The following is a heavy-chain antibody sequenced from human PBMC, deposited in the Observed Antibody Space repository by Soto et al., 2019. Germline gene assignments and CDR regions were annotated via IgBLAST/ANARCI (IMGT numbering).Heavy chain of an antibody. V-gene: IGHV1-2*04. D-gene: IGHD2-2*01. Sequence: ASVKVSCKASGYTFTGYYMHWVRQAPGQGLEWLGWINPNSGGTNYAQKFQGWVTMTRDTSISTAYMELSRLRSDDTAVYYCARGEVIVVVPAAIIRWWFDPWGQGTLVTVSS. CDR3: ARGEVIVVVPAAIIRWWFDP. J-gene: IGHJ5*02. CDR1: GYTFTGYY. CDR2: INPNSGGT.